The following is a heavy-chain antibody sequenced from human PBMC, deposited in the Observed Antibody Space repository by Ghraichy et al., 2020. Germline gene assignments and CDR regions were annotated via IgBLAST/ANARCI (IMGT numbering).Heavy chain of an antibody. CDR3: ARDQRDYDFWSGYHKDNWFDP. V-gene: IGHV4-61*01. CDR1: GGSVSSGSYY. D-gene: IGHD3-3*01. J-gene: IGHJ5*02. Sequence: ETLSLTCTVSGGSVSSGSYYWSWIRQPPGKGLEWIGYIYYSGSTNYNPSLKSRVTISVDTSKNQFSLKLSSVTAADTAVYYCARDQRDYDFWSGYHKDNWFDPWGQGTLVTVSS. CDR2: IYYSGST.